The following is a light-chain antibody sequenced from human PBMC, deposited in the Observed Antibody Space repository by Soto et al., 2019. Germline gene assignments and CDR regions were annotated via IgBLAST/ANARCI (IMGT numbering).Light chain of an antibody. CDR3: QQYNNWQALT. CDR1: QSVSSN. CDR2: GAS. V-gene: IGKV3-15*01. Sequence: EIVMTQSPATLSVSPGERATLSCRASQSVSSNLAWYQQKPGQAPRLLIYGASTRANGIPARFSGSGSGTEFTLTISSLQSEDFAAYYCQQYNNWQALTFGGGTKVDI. J-gene: IGKJ4*01.